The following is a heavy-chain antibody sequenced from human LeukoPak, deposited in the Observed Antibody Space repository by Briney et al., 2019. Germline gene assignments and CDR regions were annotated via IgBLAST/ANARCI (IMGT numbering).Heavy chain of an antibody. J-gene: IGHJ4*02. Sequence: GGSLRLSCAASGLTFSSSAMSWVRQAPGKGLEWVSTISGSGSGSSTYYADSVKGRFTISRDNSKNTLYLQMNSLRAEDTAVHYCAKDRERTYYYDSSGSYYFDYWGQGTLVTVSS. V-gene: IGHV3-23*01. CDR1: GLTFSSSA. CDR3: AKDRERTYYYDSSGSYYFDY. D-gene: IGHD3-22*01. CDR2: ISGSGSGSST.